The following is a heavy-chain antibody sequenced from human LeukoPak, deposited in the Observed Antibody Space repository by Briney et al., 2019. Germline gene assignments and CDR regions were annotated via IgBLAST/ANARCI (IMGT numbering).Heavy chain of an antibody. J-gene: IGHJ4*02. V-gene: IGHV1-18*01. CDR1: GYTFTSYG. CDR2: ISAYNGNT. D-gene: IGHD3-3*01. Sequence: GASVKVSCKAFGYTFTSYGISWVRQAPGQGLEWMGWISAYNGNTNYAQKLQGRVTMTTDTSTSTAYMELRSLRSDDTAVYYCARDSHDFWSGYYPFDYWGQGTLVTVSS. CDR3: ARDSHDFWSGYYPFDY.